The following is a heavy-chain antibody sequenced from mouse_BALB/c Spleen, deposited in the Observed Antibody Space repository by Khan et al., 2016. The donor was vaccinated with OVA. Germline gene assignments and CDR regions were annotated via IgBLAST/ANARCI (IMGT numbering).Heavy chain of an antibody. J-gene: IGHJ3*01. CDR1: GYIFTDYN. D-gene: IGHD1-1*02. Sequence: QVQLQQSGAELARPGASVKLSCKASGYIFTDYNINWMRQRTGQGLEWIGEIYPGSDNTYYNERFKGKATLTVDKSSSTAYMHLSSLTSEDSAVYFCTREWSAWLPYWGQGTLVTVSA. CDR2: IYPGSDNT. V-gene: IGHV1-77*01. CDR3: TREWSAWLPY.